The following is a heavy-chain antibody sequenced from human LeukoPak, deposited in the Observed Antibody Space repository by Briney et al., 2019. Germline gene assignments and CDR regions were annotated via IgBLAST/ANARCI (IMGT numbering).Heavy chain of an antibody. D-gene: IGHD4-23*01. J-gene: IGHJ2*01. CDR1: GGSISSYY. V-gene: IGHV4-4*07. Sequence: PSETLSLTCTVSGGSISSYYWSWIRQPAGKGLEWIGRIYTSGSTNYNPSLKSRVTMSVDTSKNQFSLKLSSVTAADTAVYYCARDWIPYGGNPRYLDLWGRGTLVTVSS. CDR2: IYTSGST. CDR3: ARDWIPYGGNPRYLDL.